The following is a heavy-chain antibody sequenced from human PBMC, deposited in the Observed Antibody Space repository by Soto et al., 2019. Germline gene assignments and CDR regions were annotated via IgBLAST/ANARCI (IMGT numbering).Heavy chain of an antibody. CDR3: ARVWGEPTDRRYCSGGSCWPSDSGYYYYGMDV. J-gene: IGHJ6*02. CDR1: GFTFSSYA. Sequence: GGSLRLSCAASGFTFSSYAMHWVRQAPGKGLEWVAVISYDGSNKYYADSVKGRFTISRDNSKNTLYLQMNSLRAEDTAVYYCARVWGEPTDRRYCSGGSCWPSDSGYYYYGMDVWGQGTTVTVSS. V-gene: IGHV3-30-3*01. CDR2: ISYDGSNK. D-gene: IGHD2-15*01.